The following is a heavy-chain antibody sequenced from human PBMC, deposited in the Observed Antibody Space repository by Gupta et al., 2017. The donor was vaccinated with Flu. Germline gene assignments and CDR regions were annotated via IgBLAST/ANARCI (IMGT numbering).Heavy chain of an antibody. CDR2: INPSGGSS. CDR3: ARIFSCGGDCYYVDY. D-gene: IGHD2-21*01. Sequence: EIHWVRQAHGQGLEWMALINPSGGSSSYAQKFQGRVTMTRDTSTTTVYMELSSLRSEDTARYYCARIFSCGGDCYYVDYWGQGTLVTVSP. CDR1: E. V-gene: IGHV1-46*01. J-gene: IGHJ4*02.